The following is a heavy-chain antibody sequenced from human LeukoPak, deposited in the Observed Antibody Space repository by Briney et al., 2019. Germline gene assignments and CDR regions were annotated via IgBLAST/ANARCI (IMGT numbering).Heavy chain of an antibody. Sequence: PGGSLRLSCAASGFTFSSYSMNWVRQAPGKGLEWVSAISGSGGSTYYADSVKGRFTISRDNSKNTLYLQMNSLRAEDTAVYYCARSIAVAGMTRGPGDYWGQGTLVTVSS. J-gene: IGHJ4*02. V-gene: IGHV3-23*01. CDR2: ISGSGGST. CDR1: GFTFSSYS. D-gene: IGHD6-19*01. CDR3: ARSIAVAGMTRGPGDY.